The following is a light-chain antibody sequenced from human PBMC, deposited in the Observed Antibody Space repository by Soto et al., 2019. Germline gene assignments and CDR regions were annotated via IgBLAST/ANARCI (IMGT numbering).Light chain of an antibody. Sequence: QSVLTQSSSASASLGSSVKLTCTLSSGHSSYIIAWHQQQPGKAPRYLMKLEGSGSYNKGSGVPDRSSGSSSGADRYLTISNLQFEDEAAYYCETWDSNTHVFGGGTRLTVL. CDR1: SGHSSYI. CDR2: LEGSGSY. J-gene: IGLJ3*02. V-gene: IGLV4-60*02. CDR3: ETWDSNTHV.